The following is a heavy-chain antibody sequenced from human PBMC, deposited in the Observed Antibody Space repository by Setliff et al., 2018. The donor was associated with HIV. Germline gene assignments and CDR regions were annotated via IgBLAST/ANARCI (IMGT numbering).Heavy chain of an antibody. Sequence: GASVKVSCKASGYSFTTYAISWVRQAPGQGLEWMGWISAYNGNTLYSQKFQGRVTMTTDTFTSTAYMDLRSLRSDDTAVYYCATGGGPLVYYYYYMDVWGKGTTVTVSS. CDR1: GYSFTTYA. CDR2: ISAYNGNT. J-gene: IGHJ6*03. D-gene: IGHD3-10*01. CDR3: ATGGGPLVYYYYYMDV. V-gene: IGHV1-18*01.